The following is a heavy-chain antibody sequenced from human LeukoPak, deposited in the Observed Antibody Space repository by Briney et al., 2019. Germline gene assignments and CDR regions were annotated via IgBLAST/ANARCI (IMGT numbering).Heavy chain of an antibody. CDR3: AREGGIVVPAALDY. D-gene: IGHD2-2*01. J-gene: IGHJ4*02. V-gene: IGHV1-69*05. Sequence: SVQVSRKASGGTFSSYAISWVRQAPGQGLEWMGRIIPIFGTANYAHKFQGRVTITTDEATSTTYMELSSLRSEDTAVYYCAREGGIVVPAALDYWGQGTLVTVSS. CDR2: IIPIFGTA. CDR1: GGTFSSYA.